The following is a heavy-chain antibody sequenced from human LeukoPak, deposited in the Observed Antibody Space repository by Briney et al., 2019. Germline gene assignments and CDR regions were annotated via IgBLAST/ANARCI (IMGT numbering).Heavy chain of an antibody. J-gene: IGHJ6*02. V-gene: IGHV3-7*01. Sequence: PGGSLRLSCTASGFTFSNFWMGWVRQAPGKGLEWVANIKQDETEKFYLGSVKGRFTISRDNAKNSLYLQMNSLRAEGTAVYYCARDLWELSFGYGMDIWGQGTTVTVSS. CDR2: IKQDETEK. CDR1: GFTFSNFW. D-gene: IGHD1-26*01. CDR3: ARDLWELSFGYGMDI.